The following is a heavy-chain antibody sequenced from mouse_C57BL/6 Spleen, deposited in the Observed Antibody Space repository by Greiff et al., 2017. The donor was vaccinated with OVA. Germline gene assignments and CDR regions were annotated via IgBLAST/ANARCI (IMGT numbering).Heavy chain of an antibody. D-gene: IGHD1-1*01. V-gene: IGHV1-59*01. CDR2: IDPSDSYT. Sequence: QVQLQQPGAELVRPGTSVKLSCKASGYTFTSYWMHWVKQRPGQGLEWIGVIDPSDSYTNYNQKFKGKATLTVDTSSSTAYMQLSSLTSEDSAVYYCARETVVEKDYFDYWGQGTTLTVSS. J-gene: IGHJ2*01. CDR3: ARETVVEKDYFDY. CDR1: GYTFTSYW.